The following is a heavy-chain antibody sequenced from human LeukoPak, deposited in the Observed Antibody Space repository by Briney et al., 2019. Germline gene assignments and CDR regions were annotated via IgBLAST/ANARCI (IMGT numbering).Heavy chain of an antibody. J-gene: IGHJ5*02. D-gene: IGHD6-6*01. Sequence: SETLSLTCTVSGGSISSGDYYWSWIRQPPGKGLEWIGYIYYSGSTYYNPSLKSRVTVSVDTSKNQFSLKLSSVTAADTAVYYCARAHGSSGWFDPWGQGTLATVSS. CDR1: GGSISSGDYY. V-gene: IGHV4-30-4*08. CDR2: IYYSGST. CDR3: ARAHGSSGWFDP.